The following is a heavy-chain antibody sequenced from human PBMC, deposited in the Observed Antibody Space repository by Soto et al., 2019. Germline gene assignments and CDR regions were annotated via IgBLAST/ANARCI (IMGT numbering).Heavy chain of an antibody. CDR1: GFTFSSYA. CDR3: ASTASGWYLLSYFDY. Sequence: QVQLVESGGGVVQPGRSLRLSCAASGFTFSSYAMHWVRQATVKGLEWVAVISYDGSNKYYADSVKGRFTISRDNSKNTLYLQMNSLRAEDTAVYYCASTASGWYLLSYFDYWGQGTLVTVSS. CDR2: ISYDGSNK. V-gene: IGHV3-30-3*01. J-gene: IGHJ4*02. D-gene: IGHD6-19*01.